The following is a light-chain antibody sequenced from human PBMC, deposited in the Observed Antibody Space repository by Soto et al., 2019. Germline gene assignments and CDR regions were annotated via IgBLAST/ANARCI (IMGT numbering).Light chain of an antibody. CDR1: QSVSSSY. V-gene: IGKV3-20*01. CDR3: QEYGSSPVT. J-gene: IGKJ2*01. Sequence: EIVLTQSPGTLSLSPGERATLSCRASQSVSSSYLAWYQQKPGQAPRLLIYGASSRATGIPDRFSGSGSGTDFTFTISRLEPEDFAVYYCQEYGSSPVTFGQGTKLEIK. CDR2: GAS.